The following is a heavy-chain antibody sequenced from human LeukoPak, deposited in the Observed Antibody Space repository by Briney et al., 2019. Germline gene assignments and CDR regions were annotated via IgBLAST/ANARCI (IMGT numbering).Heavy chain of an antibody. CDR2: IIPIFGTA. V-gene: IGHV1-69*13. CDR1: GGTFSSYA. CDR3: AREEDFWSGYYG. Sequence: SVKVSCKASGGTFSSYAISWVRQAPGQGLEWMGGIIPIFGTANYAQKFQGRVTITADESTSTAYMELSSLRSEDTAVYYCAREEDFWSGYYGWGQGTLVSVSS. D-gene: IGHD3-3*01. J-gene: IGHJ4*02.